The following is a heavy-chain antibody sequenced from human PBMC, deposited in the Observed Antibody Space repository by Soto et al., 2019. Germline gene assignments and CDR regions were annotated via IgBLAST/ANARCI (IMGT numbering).Heavy chain of an antibody. CDR3: ARWGTTGGFDL. CDR2: TSYDGNNK. Sequence: QLQLVESGGGVVQPGTSLRLSCAASGFRFKSFVMHWVRQAPGKGLEWVAFTSYDGNNKDYGDSVKGRFTVSRDNSQNTLHLQMDFLRPEDTALYYGARWGTTGGFDLWGQGTLVSVSS. V-gene: IGHV3-30*19. D-gene: IGHD3-16*01. J-gene: IGHJ4*02. CDR1: GFRFKSFV.